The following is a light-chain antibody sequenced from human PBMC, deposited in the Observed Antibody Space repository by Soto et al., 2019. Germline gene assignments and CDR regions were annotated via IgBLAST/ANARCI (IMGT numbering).Light chain of an antibody. Sequence: DIQLTQSPSSLSASVGDRVTITCRASQNIFTYLNWYQQKPGKAPNLLIYSASTLQTGVPSRFGGSGSVKDFTLTISSLQPEDFATYYCQQAYSTPVTFGQGTKVEIQ. CDR2: SAS. V-gene: IGKV1-39*01. CDR3: QQAYSTPVT. CDR1: QNIFTY. J-gene: IGKJ1*01.